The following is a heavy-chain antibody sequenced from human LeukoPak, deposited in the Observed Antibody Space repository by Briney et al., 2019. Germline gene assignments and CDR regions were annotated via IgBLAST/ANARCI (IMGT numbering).Heavy chain of an antibody. CDR3: ARDSGWYRRFDY. V-gene: IGHV4-59*01. D-gene: IGHD6-19*01. CDR2: IYYSGST. J-gene: IGHJ4*02. CDR1: GGSISSYY. Sequence: SETLSLTCTVSGGSISSYYWSWIRQPPGKGLEWIGYIYYSGSTNYNPSLKSRVTISVGTSKNQFSLKLSSVTAADTAVYYCARDSGWYRRFDYWGQGTLVTVSS.